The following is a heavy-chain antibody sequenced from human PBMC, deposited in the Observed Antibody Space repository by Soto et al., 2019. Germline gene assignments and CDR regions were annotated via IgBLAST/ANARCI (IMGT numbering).Heavy chain of an antibody. Sequence: SETLSLTCAVSGGSISSNNWWTWVRQPPGKGLEWIGETYDSGSTNYNPSLKSRVTISVDKSKNQFSLNLRSVTAADTAVYYCARNRRLSVAGTDYYGMAVWGQGTTVTVSS. CDR3: ARNRRLSVAGTDYYGMAV. D-gene: IGHD6-19*01. J-gene: IGHJ6*02. CDR1: GGSISSNNW. CDR2: TYDSGST. V-gene: IGHV4-4*02.